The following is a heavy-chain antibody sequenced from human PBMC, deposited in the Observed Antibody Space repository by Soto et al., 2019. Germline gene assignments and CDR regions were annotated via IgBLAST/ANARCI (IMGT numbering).Heavy chain of an antibody. CDR1: GGSISSGDYC. J-gene: IGHJ6*02. Sequence: SETLSLTCTVSGGSISSGDYCWSWIRQPPGKGLEWIGYIYYSGSTYYNPSLKSRVTISVDTSKNQFSLKLSSVTAADTAVYYCARAVYYYYYGMDVWGQGTTVTVSS. V-gene: IGHV4-30-4*01. CDR2: IYYSGST. CDR3: ARAVYYYYYGMDV.